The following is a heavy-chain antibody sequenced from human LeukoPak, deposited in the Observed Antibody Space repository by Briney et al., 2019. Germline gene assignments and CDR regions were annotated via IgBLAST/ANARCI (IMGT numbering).Heavy chain of an antibody. CDR3: ARVRVGATHDAFDI. CDR1: GYTFTGYY. Sequence: GASVKVSCKASGYTFTGYYMHWVRQAPGQGLEWMGWINPNSGGTNYAQKFQGRVTMTRDTSISTAYMELSRLRSDDTAVYYCARVRVGATHDAFDIWGQGTMVTVSS. J-gene: IGHJ3*02. D-gene: IGHD1-26*01. V-gene: IGHV1-2*02. CDR2: INPNSGGT.